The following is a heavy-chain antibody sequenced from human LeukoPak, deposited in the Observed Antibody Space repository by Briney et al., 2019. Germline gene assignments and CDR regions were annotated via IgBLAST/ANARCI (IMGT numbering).Heavy chain of an antibody. Sequence: GGSLRLSCAASGFTFNDYAMHWVRQAPGKGLEWVSGISWNSGTLGYADSVKGRFTISRGNSKNTLYLQMNSLRAEDTAVYYCAKIASVTYYYDSSGYDYWGQGTLVTVSS. D-gene: IGHD3-22*01. J-gene: IGHJ4*02. CDR2: ISWNSGTL. V-gene: IGHV3-9*01. CDR1: GFTFNDYA. CDR3: AKIASVTYYYDSSGYDY.